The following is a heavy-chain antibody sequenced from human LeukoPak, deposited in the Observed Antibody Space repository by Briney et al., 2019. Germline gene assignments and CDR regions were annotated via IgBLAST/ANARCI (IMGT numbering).Heavy chain of an antibody. V-gene: IGHV3-23*01. Sequence: GGSLRLSCAASGFTFSHHGMNWVRQAPGKGLEWVSGVGPSGARTYYADSVKGRFTISRDNAKNSLYLQMNSLRAEDTAIYYCARLSFSTTATDAFGIWGQGTMVTVSS. CDR3: ARLSFSTTATDAFGI. J-gene: IGHJ3*02. CDR1: GFTFSHHG. CDR2: VGPSGART. D-gene: IGHD1-14*01.